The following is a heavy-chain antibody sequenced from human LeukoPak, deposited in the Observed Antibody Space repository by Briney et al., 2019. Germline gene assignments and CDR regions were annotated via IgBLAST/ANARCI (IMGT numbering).Heavy chain of an antibody. J-gene: IGHJ4*02. CDR3: AREWMAARRRYYFDN. Sequence: ASVKVSCKASGHAFTSYYMHWMRQAPGQGLEWMGIINPGGGSTSYAQKFQGRVTMTRDTPTSTVYMELSSLRSEDTAVYYCAREWMAARRRYYFDNWGQGTLVTVSS. CDR2: INPGGGST. V-gene: IGHV1-46*01. CDR1: GHAFTSYY. D-gene: IGHD6-6*01.